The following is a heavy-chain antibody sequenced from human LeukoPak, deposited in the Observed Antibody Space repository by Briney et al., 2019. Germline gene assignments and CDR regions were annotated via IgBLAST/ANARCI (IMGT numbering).Heavy chain of an antibody. J-gene: IGHJ3*02. CDR1: GFTFNNYG. CDR3: ANGYYYGSGSYYKEAFDI. V-gene: IGHV3-30*18. Sequence: GGSLRLSCGASGFTFNNYGMHWVRQAPGKGLEWVAYISYAGTTENYADSVRGRFTISRDNSKNTLYLQMNSLRAEDTAVYYCANGYYYGSGSYYKEAFDIWGQGTMVTVSS. CDR2: ISYAGTTE. D-gene: IGHD3-10*01.